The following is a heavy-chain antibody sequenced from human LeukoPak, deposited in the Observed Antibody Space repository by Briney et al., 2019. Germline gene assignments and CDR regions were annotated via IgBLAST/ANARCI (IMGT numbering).Heavy chain of an antibody. Sequence: NPGGSLRLSYAASGFTFSSYSMNWVRQAPGKGLEWVSSISSSSSYIYYADSVKGRFTISRDNAKNSLYLQMNSLRAEDTAVYYCASERWRSSKGDAFDIWGQGAMVTVSS. V-gene: IGHV3-21*01. J-gene: IGHJ3*02. CDR1: GFTFSSYS. D-gene: IGHD6-6*01. CDR2: ISSSSSYI. CDR3: ASERWRSSKGDAFDI.